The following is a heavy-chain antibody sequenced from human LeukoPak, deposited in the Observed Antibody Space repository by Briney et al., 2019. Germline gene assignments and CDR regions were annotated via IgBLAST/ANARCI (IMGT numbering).Heavy chain of an antibody. CDR3: ARLNYYYYNMDV. V-gene: IGHV4-61*02. CDR1: GGSISSGNYY. J-gene: IGHJ6*03. CDR2: IYTSGST. Sequence: SQTLSLTCTVSGGSISSGNYYWSWIRQPAGKGLEWIGRIYTSGSTNYNPSLKSRVTISVDTSKNQFSLKLSSVTAAGTTVYYCARLNYYYYNMDVWGRGTTVTISS.